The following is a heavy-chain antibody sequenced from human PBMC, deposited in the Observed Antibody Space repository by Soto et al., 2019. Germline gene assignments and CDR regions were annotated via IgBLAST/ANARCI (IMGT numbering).Heavy chain of an antibody. D-gene: IGHD3-3*01. CDR2: IYYSGST. Sequence: SETLSLTCTVSGGSVSSCSYYWSWIRQPPGKGLEWIGYIYYSGSTNYNPSLKSRVTISVDTSKNQFSLKLSSVTAADTAVYYCARGYYDFWSGPPFDYWGQGTLVTVSS. V-gene: IGHV4-61*01. CDR1: GGSVSSCSYY. J-gene: IGHJ4*02. CDR3: ARGYYDFWSGPPFDY.